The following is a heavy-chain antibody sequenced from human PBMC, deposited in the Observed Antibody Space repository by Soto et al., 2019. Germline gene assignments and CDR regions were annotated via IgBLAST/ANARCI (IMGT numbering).Heavy chain of an antibody. V-gene: IGHV3-74*01. CDR2: INSDGSTT. D-gene: IGHD2-15*01. CDR3: TSGGNSHLFDY. J-gene: IGHJ4*01. Sequence: GGSLRLSCAASGFTFTTHWMHWVRQAPGKGLVWVSRINSDGSTTNYADSVKGRFTISRDNAKNTLYLQMNSLRAEDTAVYYCTSGGNSHLFDYWGQGALVTVSS. CDR1: GFTFTTHW.